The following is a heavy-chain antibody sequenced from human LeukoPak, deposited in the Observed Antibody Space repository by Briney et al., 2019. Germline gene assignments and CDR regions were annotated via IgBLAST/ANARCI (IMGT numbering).Heavy chain of an antibody. Sequence: GGSLRLSCAASGFTFSSYGMHWVRQAPGKGLEWVAFIRYDGSNKYYADSVKGRFTISRDNSKNTLYLQMNSLRAEDTAVYYCAKILTGYYYLDAFDIWGQGTMVTVSS. V-gene: IGHV3-30*02. CDR2: IRYDGSNK. D-gene: IGHD3-9*01. CDR3: AKILTGYYYLDAFDI. J-gene: IGHJ3*02. CDR1: GFTFSSYG.